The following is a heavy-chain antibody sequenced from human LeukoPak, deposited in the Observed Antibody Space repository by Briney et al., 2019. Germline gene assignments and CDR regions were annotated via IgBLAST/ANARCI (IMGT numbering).Heavy chain of an antibody. CDR2: ISSSGSTI. CDR1: GFTFSDYY. CDR3: ASVFAPTGGYGMDV. V-gene: IGHV3-11*01. J-gene: IGHJ6*02. D-gene: IGHD2-8*02. Sequence: PGGSLRLSCAASGFTFSDYYMSWIRQAPGKGLEWVSYISSSGSTIYYADSVKGRFTISRDNAQNSLYLQMNSLRAEDTAVYYCASVFAPTGGYGMDVWGQGTTVTVSS.